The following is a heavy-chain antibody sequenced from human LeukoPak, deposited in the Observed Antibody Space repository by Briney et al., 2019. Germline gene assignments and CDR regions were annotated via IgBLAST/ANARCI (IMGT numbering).Heavy chain of an antibody. CDR1: GFTFSDYY. CDR2: ISSSSSYT. J-gene: IGHJ4*02. V-gene: IGHV3-11*05. CDR3: ARDADIAAAGPIDY. Sequence: KPGGSLRLSCAASGFTFSDYYMSWIRQAPGKGLEWVSYISSSSSYTNYADSVKGRFTISRDNAKNSLYLQMNSLRAEDTAVYYCARDADIAAAGPIDYWGQGTLVAVSS. D-gene: IGHD6-13*01.